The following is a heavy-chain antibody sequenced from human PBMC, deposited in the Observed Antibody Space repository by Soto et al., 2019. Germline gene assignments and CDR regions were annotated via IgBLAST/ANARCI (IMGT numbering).Heavy chain of an antibody. V-gene: IGHV3-23*01. CDR2: ITGSGRDT. J-gene: IGHJ6*02. CDR1: GFTFRNNV. D-gene: IGHD2-15*01. Sequence: GGSLRLSCAASGFTFRNNVLSWVRQAPGKGLDWVSGITGSGRDTYYADSVKGRFTISRDNSKNTLYLQMNSLRAEDTAVYYCAKVPAARWYYYYGMDVWGQGTTVTVSS. CDR3: AKVPAARWYYYYGMDV.